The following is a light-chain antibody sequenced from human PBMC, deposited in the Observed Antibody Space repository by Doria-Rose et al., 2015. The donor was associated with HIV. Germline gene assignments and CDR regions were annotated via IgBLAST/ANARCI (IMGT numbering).Light chain of an antibody. CDR1: QRVKSSY. V-gene: IGKV3-20*01. J-gene: IGKJ5*01. CDR3: QQYGTSRGT. Sequence: TQSPGTLSLSPGERATLSCRASQRVKSSYLAWYQQKPGNAPSLLIYDASTGATGIPDRFSGSGSGTDCALTISRLEPEDVAVYYCQQYGTSRGTFGQGTRLEIK. CDR2: DAS.